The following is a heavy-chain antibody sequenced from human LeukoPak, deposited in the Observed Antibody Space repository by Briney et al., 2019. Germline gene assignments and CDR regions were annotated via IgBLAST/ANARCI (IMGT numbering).Heavy chain of an antibody. CDR1: GFTFSSYW. V-gene: IGHV3-48*03. D-gene: IGHD2-2*01. CDR3: SRVACSSTTCYLAY. CDR2: ISSSGSSI. Sequence: GGSLRLSCAASGFTFSSYWMNWVRQAPGKGLEWVSYISSSGSSINYADSVRGRFTTSRDNAENSLSLQMNSLRAEDTAVYYCSRVACSSTTCYLAYWGQGTLVTVSS. J-gene: IGHJ4*02.